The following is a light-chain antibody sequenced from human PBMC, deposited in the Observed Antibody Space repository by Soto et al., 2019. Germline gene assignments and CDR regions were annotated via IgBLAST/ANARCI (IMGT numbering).Light chain of an antibody. CDR3: MQAVQGLT. J-gene: IGKJ4*01. CDR2: LAS. V-gene: IGKV2-28*01. CDR1: QSLLYTNGNTY. Sequence: DIVMTQSPLSLPVTPGEPASISCRSSQSLLYTNGNTYLEWFLQKAGQSPQLLIYLASNRASGVPDRFSGSGSGTDFTLKISRVEAEDVGVYYCMQAVQGLTFGGGTKVEIK.